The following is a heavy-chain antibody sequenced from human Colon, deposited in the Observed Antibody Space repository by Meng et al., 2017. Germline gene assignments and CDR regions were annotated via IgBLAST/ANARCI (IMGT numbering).Heavy chain of an antibody. D-gene: IGHD7-27*01. CDR1: GGSISDYY. CDR2: IRGSGST. Sequence: HVQVQESGPGLVKPSETLSLTCNVSGGSISDYYWNWIRQPVGKGLEWIGRIRGSGSTNFNPSLKSRVTMSVDTSKNQFSLKLTSVTAADTAVYYCARDYWGSLDYWGQGILVTVSS. V-gene: IGHV4-4*07. CDR3: ARDYWGSLDY. J-gene: IGHJ4*02.